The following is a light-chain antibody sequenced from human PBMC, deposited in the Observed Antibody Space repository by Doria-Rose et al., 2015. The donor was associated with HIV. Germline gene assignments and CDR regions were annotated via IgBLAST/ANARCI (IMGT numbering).Light chain of an antibody. V-gene: IGKV3-20*01. CDR1: QSFSSTY. Sequence: TQSPGTLSLSPGERATLSCRASQSFSSTYLAWYQQKPGQAPSLFIYDGSTRATGIPDRISASGSGTDFTLTINRLEPEDYALYYCHQYGTSWTFGQGTKVEI. CDR2: DGS. J-gene: IGKJ1*01. CDR3: HQYGTSWT.